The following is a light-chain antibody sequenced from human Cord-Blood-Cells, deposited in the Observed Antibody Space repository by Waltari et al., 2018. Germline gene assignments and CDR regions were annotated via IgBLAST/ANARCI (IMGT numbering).Light chain of an antibody. Sequence: EIVLTQSPGTLSLSPGERATLPCRASQSVSSSYLAWYQQKPGQAPRLLIYGASSRATGIPDRFSGSGSGTDFTLTISRLEPEDFEVYYCQQYGSASFTFGPGTKVDIK. CDR2: GAS. CDR3: QQYGSASFT. J-gene: IGKJ3*01. V-gene: IGKV3-20*01. CDR1: QSVSSSY.